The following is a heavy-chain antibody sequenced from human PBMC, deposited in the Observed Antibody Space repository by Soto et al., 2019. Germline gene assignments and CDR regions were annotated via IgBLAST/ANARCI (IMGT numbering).Heavy chain of an antibody. CDR3: ARATTRDGGLHFDY. J-gene: IGHJ4*02. CDR2: INPTGGST. V-gene: IGHV1-46*01. D-gene: IGHD2-2*01. CDR1: GYTFTSYF. Sequence: ASVKVSCKTSGYTFTSYFMHWVRQAPGQGLEWMAIINPTGGSTSYAQKFQGRVTTTRDTSTSTVYMEVSSLRSEDTAVFYCARATTRDGGLHFDYWGQGTLVTVSS.